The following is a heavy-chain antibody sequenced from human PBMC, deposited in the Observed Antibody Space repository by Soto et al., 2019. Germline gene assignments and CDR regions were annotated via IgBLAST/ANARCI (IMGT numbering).Heavy chain of an antibody. J-gene: IGHJ2*01. V-gene: IGHV3-33*01. D-gene: IGHD2-15*01. CDR1: GFTFSSYG. Sequence: QVQLVESGGGVVQPGRSLRLSCAASGFTFSSYGMHWVRQAPGKGLEWVAVIWYDGSNKYYADSVKGRFTISRDNSKKKLYLQMNSLRAEDTAVYYCARDQPEDIVVVVAATHWYFDLWGRGTLVTVSS. CDR2: IWYDGSNK. CDR3: ARDQPEDIVVVVAATHWYFDL.